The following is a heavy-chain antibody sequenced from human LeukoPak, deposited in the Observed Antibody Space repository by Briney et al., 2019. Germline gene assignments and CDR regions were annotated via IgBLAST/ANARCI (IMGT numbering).Heavy chain of an antibody. CDR2: ISSTSGSTI. V-gene: IGHV3-48*04. CDR3: ARRYCSSTSCLLDY. CDR1: GFTLGSYS. D-gene: IGHD2-2*01. Sequence: GGSLRLSCAASGFTLGSYSMNWVRQTPGKGLEWVSYISSTSGSTIYYADSVKGRFTISRDNAKNSLYLQMNSLRAEDTAVYYCARRYCSSTSCLLDYWGQGTLVTVSS. J-gene: IGHJ4*02.